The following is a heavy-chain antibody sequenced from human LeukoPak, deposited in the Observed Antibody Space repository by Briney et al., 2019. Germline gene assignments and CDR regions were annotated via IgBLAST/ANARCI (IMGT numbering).Heavy chain of an antibody. J-gene: IGHJ4*02. CDR2: ISSSGTTI. CDR1: GFTFIIYN. CDR3: ARDGRFDY. V-gene: IGHV3-48*02. Sequence: GGSLRLSCTASGFTFIIYNMNWVRQAPGKGPEWVSYISSSGTTIYYADSVKGRSTISRDNAKNSLYLQMNSLRDEDTAVYYCARDGRFDYWGQGTLVTVSS.